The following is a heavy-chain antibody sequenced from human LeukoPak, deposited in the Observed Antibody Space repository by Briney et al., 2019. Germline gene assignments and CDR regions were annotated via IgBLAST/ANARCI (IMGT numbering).Heavy chain of an antibody. V-gene: IGHV4-59*01. CDR3: ARASRNYDILTGYYNNNWFDP. J-gene: IGHJ5*02. Sequence: SETLSLTCTVSGGSISSYYWSWIRQPPGKGLEWIGYIYYSGSTNYNPSLKSRVTISVDTSKNQFSLKLSSVTAADTAVYYCARASRNYDILTGYYNNNWFDPWGQGTLVTVSS. CDR1: GGSISSYY. CDR2: IYYSGST. D-gene: IGHD3-9*01.